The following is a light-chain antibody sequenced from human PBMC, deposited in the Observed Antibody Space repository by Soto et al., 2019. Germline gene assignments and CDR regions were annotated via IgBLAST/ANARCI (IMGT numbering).Light chain of an antibody. Sequence: QSALTQPASVSGSPGQSITISCTGTSSDVGGYNYVSWYQQHPGKAPKLMIYEVSKRPSGVSNRFSGSKSGNTASLTISGLQAEDEVDYYCSSYTSSSTLVFGGGTKVTVL. V-gene: IGLV2-14*01. CDR3: SSYTSSSTLV. CDR1: SSDVGGYNY. J-gene: IGLJ2*01. CDR2: EVS.